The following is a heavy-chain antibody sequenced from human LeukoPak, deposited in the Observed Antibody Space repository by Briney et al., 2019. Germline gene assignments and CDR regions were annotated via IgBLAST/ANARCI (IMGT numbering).Heavy chain of an antibody. CDR1: GDSISDYH. Sequence: SETLSLTCTVSGDSISDYHWSWIRQPAGKGLEWIGRIINSGVTNYNPPLNSRVTISVDRSKKQFSLRLTSVTAADTAVYYCGTSEVGSSSYESYDYWGQGTQVTVSA. J-gene: IGHJ4*02. D-gene: IGHD1-26*01. V-gene: IGHV4-4*07. CDR3: GTSEVGSSSYESYDY. CDR2: IINSGVT.